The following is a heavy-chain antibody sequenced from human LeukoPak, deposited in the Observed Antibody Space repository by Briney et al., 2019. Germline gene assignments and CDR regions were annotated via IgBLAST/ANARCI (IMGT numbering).Heavy chain of an antibody. CDR3: AGGGSHYPTYFDY. Sequence: GGSLRLSCAASGFTFSSYSMNWVRQAPGKGLEWVSYISSSSSTIYYADSVKGRFTISRDNAKNSLYLQMNSLRAEDTAVYYCAGGGSHYPTYFDYWGQGTLVTISS. CDR1: GFTFSSYS. J-gene: IGHJ4*02. V-gene: IGHV3-48*01. D-gene: IGHD1-26*01. CDR2: ISSSSSTI.